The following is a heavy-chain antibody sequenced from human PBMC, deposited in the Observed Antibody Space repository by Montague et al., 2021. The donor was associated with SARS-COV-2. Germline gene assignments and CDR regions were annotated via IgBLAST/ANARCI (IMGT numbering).Heavy chain of an antibody. CDR3: VRTGYSSGWHSFDY. CDR1: GGSISSINW. Sequence: SETLSLTCVVSGGSISSINWWSWVRQPPGKGLEWIGEIYHSGSTNYNPSLKSRVIISVDKSKNQFSLKLSSVTAADTAVYYCVRTGYSSGWHSFDYWGQGTLVTVSS. J-gene: IGHJ4*02. V-gene: IGHV4-4*02. D-gene: IGHD6-19*01. CDR2: IYHSGST.